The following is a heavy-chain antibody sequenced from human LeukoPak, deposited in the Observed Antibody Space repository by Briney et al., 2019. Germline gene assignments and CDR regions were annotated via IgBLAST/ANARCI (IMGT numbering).Heavy chain of an antibody. D-gene: IGHD4-17*01. Sequence: GGSLRLSCAASVFIVTINYMSGVRQAPGKGLEWVSVIYSGGSTYYADSVKGRFTISRDNSKNTLYLPMNSLRAEDTAVYYCARLIAYGDSRSWGEGTLVTVSS. CDR2: IYSGGST. CDR1: VFIVTINY. V-gene: IGHV3-53*01. CDR3: ARLIAYGDSRS. J-gene: IGHJ5*02.